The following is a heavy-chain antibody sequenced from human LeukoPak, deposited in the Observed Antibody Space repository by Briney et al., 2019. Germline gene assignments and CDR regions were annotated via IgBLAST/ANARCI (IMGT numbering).Heavy chain of an antibody. CDR1: GFTFTNAW. CDR2: IKRKSDGGTT. J-gene: IGHJ5*02. CDR3: TSGAMLAS. Sequence: GGSLRLSCVASGFTFTNAWMSWVRQAPGKGLEWDGRIKRKSDGGTTDYAAPVKGRFTISRDDSKNTLYLQMNSLKTEDTAVYYCTSGAMLASWGQGTLVTVSS. D-gene: IGHD2-2*01. V-gene: IGHV3-15*01.